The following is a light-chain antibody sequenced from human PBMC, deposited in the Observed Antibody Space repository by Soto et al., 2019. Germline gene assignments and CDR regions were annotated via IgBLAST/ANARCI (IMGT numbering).Light chain of an antibody. Sequence: QSALTQPAPVSGSPGQSITISCTGTSSDVGGYNYVSWYQQHPGKAPKLMIYDVSNRPSGVSNRFSGSKSGNTASLTISGLQAEDEGDYYCSSYTSSSTLGVFGGGTKLTVL. V-gene: IGLV2-14*01. CDR2: DVS. CDR1: SSDVGGYNY. J-gene: IGLJ2*01. CDR3: SSYTSSSTLGV.